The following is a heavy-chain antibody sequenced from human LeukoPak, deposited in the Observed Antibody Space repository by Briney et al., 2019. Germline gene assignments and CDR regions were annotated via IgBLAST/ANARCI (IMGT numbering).Heavy chain of an antibody. CDR1: GGSISSSSYY. J-gene: IGHJ4*02. CDR3: AREVGVAARPFDY. D-gene: IGHD6-6*01. Sequence: SETLSLTCTVSGGSISSSSYYWGWIRQPPGKGLEWIGGIYYSGSTYYNPSLKSRVTISVDTSKNQFSLKLSSVTAADTAVYYCAREVGVAARPFDYWGQGTLVTVSS. V-gene: IGHV4-39*07. CDR2: IYYSGST.